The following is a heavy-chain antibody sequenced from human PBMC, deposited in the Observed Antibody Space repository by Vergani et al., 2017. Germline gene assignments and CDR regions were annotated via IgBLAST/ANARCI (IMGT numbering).Heavy chain of an antibody. V-gene: IGHV4-4*02. CDR2: IYHSGST. J-gene: IGHJ4*02. CDR1: GGSISSSNW. CDR3: ARVRYDFWSGYKDRFYFDY. Sequence: QVQLQESGPGLVKPSGTLSLTCAVSGGSISSSNWWSWVRQPPGKGLEWIGEIYHSGSTNYNPSLKSRVTISVDTSKNQFSLKLRSVTAADTAVYYCARVRYDFWSGYKDRFYFDYWGQGTLVTVSS. D-gene: IGHD3-3*01.